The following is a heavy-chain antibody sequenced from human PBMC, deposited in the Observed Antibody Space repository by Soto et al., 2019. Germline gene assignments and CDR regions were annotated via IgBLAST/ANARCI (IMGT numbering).Heavy chain of an antibody. CDR2: MNPNSGNT. V-gene: IGHV1-8*01. CDR1: EYPLTSYD. D-gene: IGHD3-10*01. CDR3: ARGNERAGSGSSHFDY. Sequence: RXSVKVSCKTSEYPLTSYDINWVRQATGQGLEWMGWMNPNSGNTGYAQKFQGRVTMTRNTSISTAYMELSSLRSEDTAVYFCARGNERAGSGSSHFDYWGQRTPVTVSS. J-gene: IGHJ4*02.